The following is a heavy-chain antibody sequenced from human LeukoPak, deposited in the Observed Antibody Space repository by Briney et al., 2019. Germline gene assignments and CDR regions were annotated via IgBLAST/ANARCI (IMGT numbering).Heavy chain of an antibody. Sequence: SETLSVTCTVSSGSISSGNYYWTWIRQHPGKGLEWIGYISYSGSTYYNPSLKSRVTLSVDTSENQFSLKLSSVTAADTAVYYCARDRYDSYPMDVWGQGTTVTVSS. D-gene: IGHD3-3*01. V-gene: IGHV4-31*03. CDR3: ARDRYDSYPMDV. J-gene: IGHJ6*02. CDR1: SGSISSGNYY. CDR2: ISYSGST.